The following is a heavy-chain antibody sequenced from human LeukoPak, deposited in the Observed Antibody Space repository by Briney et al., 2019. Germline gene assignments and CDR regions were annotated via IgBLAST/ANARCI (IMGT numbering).Heavy chain of an antibody. CDR3: ARADWDTAMIDY. V-gene: IGHV3-15*01. D-gene: IGHD5-18*01. CDR2: IKSKTDGGTT. J-gene: IGHJ4*02. Sequence: GGSLRLSCAASGFSFSNYWMAWVRQAPGKGLEWVGRIKSKTDGGTTDYAAPVKGRFTISRDDSKNTLYLQMNSLKTEDTAVYYCARADWDTAMIDYWGQGTLVTVSS. CDR1: GFSFSNYW.